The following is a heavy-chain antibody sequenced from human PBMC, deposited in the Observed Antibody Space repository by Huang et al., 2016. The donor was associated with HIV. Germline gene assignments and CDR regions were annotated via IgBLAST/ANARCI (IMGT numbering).Heavy chain of an antibody. CDR1: GYTFTSYG. J-gene: IGHJ6*02. Sequence: QVQLVQSGAEVKKPGASVKVSCKASGYTFTSYGISWVRQAPGQGLEWMGWISAYNGNTNDAQKRQGRVTMTTETYASTAYMELRSLSSDDTAVYYCARARGYYYYGMDVWGQGTTVTVSS. CDR3: ARARGYYYYGMDV. CDR2: ISAYNGNT. V-gene: IGHV1-18*04.